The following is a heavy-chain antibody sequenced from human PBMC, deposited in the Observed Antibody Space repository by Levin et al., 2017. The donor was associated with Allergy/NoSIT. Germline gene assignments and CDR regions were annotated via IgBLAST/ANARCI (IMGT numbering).Heavy chain of an antibody. J-gene: IGHJ3*02. D-gene: IGHD6-19*01. V-gene: IGHV4-31*03. CDR3: ATYFSGESSGWYLDAFDI. Sequence: KASETLSLTCTVSGGSISSGGYYLTWIRQHPGEGLEWIGYIFYSGNTYYNPSLKSRVTISVDTSKNQFSLNLTSVTAADTAVYYCATYFSGESSGWYLDAFDIWGQGTMVTVSS. CDR2: IFYSGNT. CDR1: GGSISSGGYY.